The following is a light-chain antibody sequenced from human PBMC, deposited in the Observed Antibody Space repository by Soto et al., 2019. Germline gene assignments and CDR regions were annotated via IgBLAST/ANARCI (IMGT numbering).Light chain of an antibody. CDR2: DAS. J-gene: IGKJ1*01. CDR1: QSIRSW. CDR3: QQYNSFLWT. V-gene: IGKV1-5*01. Sequence: DIQMTQSPSTLSASVGDTVTITCRASQSIRSWLAWYQQKPGKSPKLLIYDASSLESGVPSRFSGSGSGTEFTLTISSLQPDDFATYYCQQYNSFLWTFGEGTKVDIK.